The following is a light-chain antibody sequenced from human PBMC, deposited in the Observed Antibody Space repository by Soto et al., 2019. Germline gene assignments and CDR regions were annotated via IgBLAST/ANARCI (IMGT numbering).Light chain of an antibody. CDR1: SFNIGNNY. CDR2: DNN. V-gene: IGLV1-51*01. Sequence: QSALTQPPSVSAAPGQKVIISCSGSSFNIGNNYVSWYQQLPGTAPKLLIYDNNKRPSGIPDRSSGSKSGTSATLAITGLQTADEADYYCGAWESSLNPYVFGTGTKVTVL. CDR3: GAWESSLNPYV. J-gene: IGLJ1*01.